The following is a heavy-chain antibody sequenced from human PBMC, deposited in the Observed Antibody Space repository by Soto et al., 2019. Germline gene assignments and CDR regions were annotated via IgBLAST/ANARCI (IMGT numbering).Heavy chain of an antibody. CDR1: GFTFSSYS. J-gene: IGHJ4*02. V-gene: IGHV3-48*01. D-gene: IGHD2-15*01. Sequence: PGGSLRLSCAASGFTFSSYSMNWVRQAPGKGLEWVSYISSSSSTIYYADSVKSRFTISRDNAKNSLYLQMNSLRAEDTAVYYCARAQYCSGGSCFSHWGQGTLVTVSS. CDR2: ISSSSSTI. CDR3: ARAQYCSGGSCFSH.